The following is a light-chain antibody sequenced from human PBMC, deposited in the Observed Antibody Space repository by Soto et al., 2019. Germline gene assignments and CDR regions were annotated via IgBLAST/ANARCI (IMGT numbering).Light chain of an antibody. CDR1: SSDVGGYDY. J-gene: IGLJ1*01. Sequence: QSAPTQPASVSGSPGQSITISCTGTSSDVGGYDYVSWYQQLPGKAPKLMIYDVNNRPSGVSNRFSGSKSGNTASLTISGLQAEDEADYYCSSYTGTSTFVFGGGTKLTVL. CDR2: DVN. V-gene: IGLV2-14*01. CDR3: SSYTGTSTFV.